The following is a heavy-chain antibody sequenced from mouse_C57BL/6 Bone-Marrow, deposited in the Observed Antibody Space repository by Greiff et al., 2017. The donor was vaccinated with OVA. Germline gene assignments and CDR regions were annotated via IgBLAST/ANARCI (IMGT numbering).Heavy chain of an antibody. CDR2: IYPRSGNT. V-gene: IGHV1-81*01. CDR3: ARHDSSPYVYCDV. J-gene: IGHJ1*03. CDR1: GYTFTSYG. Sequence: QVQLQQSGAELARPGASVKLSCKASGYTFTSYGISWVKQRTGQGLEWIGEIYPRSGNTYYNEKFKGKATLTADKSSSTAYMELRSLTSEDSAVYLCARHDSSPYVYCDVGRTGTTVSVST. D-gene: IGHD2-12*01.